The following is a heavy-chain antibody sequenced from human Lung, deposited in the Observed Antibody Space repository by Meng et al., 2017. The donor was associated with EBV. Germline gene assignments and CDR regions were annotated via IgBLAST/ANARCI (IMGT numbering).Heavy chain of an antibody. CDR3: ARTMVQGPKGWFDP. V-gene: IGHV1-18*01. D-gene: IGHD3-10*01. Sequence: QVQLVQSGTEGKKPGASVKVSCKASGYTFTNFLITWVRQAPGQGLEWMGWISADNNNTKYAQKFQGRVTMTTDTSTTTAYMDLRSLRSDDTAVYYCARTMVQGPKGWFDPWGQGTLVTVSS. J-gene: IGHJ5*02. CDR2: ISADNNNT. CDR1: GYTFTNFL.